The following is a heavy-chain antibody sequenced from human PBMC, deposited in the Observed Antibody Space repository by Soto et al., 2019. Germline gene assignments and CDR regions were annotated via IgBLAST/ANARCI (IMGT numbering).Heavy chain of an antibody. CDR3: AREAEYYDSSGYPRPDAFDI. D-gene: IGHD3-22*01. J-gene: IGHJ3*02. CDR1: GGSFSGYY. Sequence: SETLSLTCAVYGGSFSGYYWSWIRQPPGKGLEWIGEINHSGSTNYNPSLKSRVTISVDTSKNQFSLKLSSVTAADTAVYYCAREAEYYDSSGYPRPDAFDIWGQGTMVTVSS. V-gene: IGHV4-34*09. CDR2: INHSGST.